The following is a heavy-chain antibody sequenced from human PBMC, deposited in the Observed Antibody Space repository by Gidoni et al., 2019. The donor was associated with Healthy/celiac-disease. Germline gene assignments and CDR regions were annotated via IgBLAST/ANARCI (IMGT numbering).Heavy chain of an antibody. CDR2: ISGSGGST. CDR3: ACSFLEREDYYYYGMDV. V-gene: IGHV3-23*01. Sequence: EVQLLESGGGLVQPGGSLRLSCAASGFPFRSYAMSWVRHAPGKGLEWVSAISGSGGSTYYADSGKGRFTISRDNSKNTLYLQMNSLRAEDTAVYYCACSFLEREDYYYYGMDVWGQGTTVTVSS. CDR1: GFPFRSYA. D-gene: IGHD3-3*01. J-gene: IGHJ6*02.